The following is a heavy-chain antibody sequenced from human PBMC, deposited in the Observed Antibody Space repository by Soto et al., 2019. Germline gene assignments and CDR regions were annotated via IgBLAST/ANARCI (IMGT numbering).Heavy chain of an antibody. CDR3: ARCGYSYGYYYYFDY. V-gene: IGHV4-39*01. D-gene: IGHD5-18*01. Sequence: SETLSLTCTVSGGSISSSSYYWGWIRQPPGKGLEWIGSIYYSGSTYYNPSLKSRVTISVDTSKNQFSLKLSSVTAAGTAVYYCARCGYSYGYYYYFDYWGQGTLVTVSS. CDR2: IYYSGST. CDR1: GGSISSSSYY. J-gene: IGHJ4*02.